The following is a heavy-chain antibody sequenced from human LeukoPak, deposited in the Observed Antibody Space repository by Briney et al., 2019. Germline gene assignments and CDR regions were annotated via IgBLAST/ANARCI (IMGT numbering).Heavy chain of an antibody. CDR2: ITGSGGIT. J-gene: IGHJ5*02. CDR3: AKGWVSANCNEGRWFDP. D-gene: IGHD1-1*01. V-gene: IGHV3-23*01. CDR1: GFTFSIYA. Sequence: GGSLRLSCAASGFTFSIYAMSWVRQVPGKGREWVSAITGSGGITYYADSVMGRFSISRDNSKNTLYLQMDSLRAEDTAVYYCAKGWVSANCNEGRWFDPWGQGTLVTVSS.